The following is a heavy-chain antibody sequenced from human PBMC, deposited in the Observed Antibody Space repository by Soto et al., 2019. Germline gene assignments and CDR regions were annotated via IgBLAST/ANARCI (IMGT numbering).Heavy chain of an antibody. Sequence: EVQLVESGAGLVKPGGSPRLSCAASGFTFSDYSMLWVRQAPGKGLEWLAFIGNSNNPTFYADSVRGRFTISRDNPKNSVYLQMNSLREEDTAVYFCAREEGYCNGGPCYRGAFDFWGQGTIVTVSS. V-gene: IGHV3-21*02. D-gene: IGHD2-15*01. CDR3: AREEGYCNGGPCYRGAFDF. CDR2: IGNSNNPT. CDR1: GFTFSDYS. J-gene: IGHJ3*01.